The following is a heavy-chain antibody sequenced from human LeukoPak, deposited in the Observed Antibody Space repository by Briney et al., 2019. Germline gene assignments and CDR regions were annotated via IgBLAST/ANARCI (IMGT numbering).Heavy chain of an antibody. J-gene: IGHJ1*01. CDR3: ARDVGCSSTSCPEWYFQH. Sequence: RASETLSLTCTVSGGSISSGSYYWSWIRQPAGKGLEWIGRIYTSGSTNYNPSLKSRVTISVDTSKNQFSLKLSSVTAADTAVYYCARDVGCSSTSCPEWYFQHWGQGTLVTVSS. CDR2: IYTSGST. V-gene: IGHV4-61*02. CDR1: GGSISSGSYY. D-gene: IGHD2-2*01.